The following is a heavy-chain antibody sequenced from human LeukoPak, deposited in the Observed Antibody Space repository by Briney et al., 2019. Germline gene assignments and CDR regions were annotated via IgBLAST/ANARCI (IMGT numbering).Heavy chain of an antibody. D-gene: IGHD4/OR15-4a*01. CDR1: GGSISSGSYY. J-gene: IGHJ5*02. CDR2: FYTSGTT. V-gene: IGHV4-61*02. CDR3: ARDYYPAANYFDP. Sequence: SQTLSLTCTVSGGSISSGSYYWSWIRQPAGKGLEWIGRFYTSGTTIYNPSLMSRVTISVDTSKNQFSLRLTSVTAADTALYYCARDYYPAANYFDPWGQGTLVTVSS.